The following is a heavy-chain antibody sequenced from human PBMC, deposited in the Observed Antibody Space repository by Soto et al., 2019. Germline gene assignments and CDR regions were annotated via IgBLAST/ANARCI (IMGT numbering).Heavy chain of an antibody. J-gene: IGHJ4*02. V-gene: IGHV4-39*01. Sequence: PSETLSLTCIVSGGSISSSTYYWGWIRQPPQKGLEWIGTIYYSGSAYYNPSLKSRVTISVDTSKNQLSLKLSSVTAADTAVYYCARSRSYYDSTGYLRYYFASWGQGTLVTVSS. CDR1: GGSISSSTYY. CDR2: IYYSGSA. D-gene: IGHD3-22*01. CDR3: ARSRSYYDSTGYLRYYFAS.